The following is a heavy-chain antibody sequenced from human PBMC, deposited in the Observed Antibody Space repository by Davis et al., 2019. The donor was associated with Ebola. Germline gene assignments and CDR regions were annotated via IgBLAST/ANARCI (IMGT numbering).Heavy chain of an antibody. CDR1: GGSFSGYY. J-gene: IGHJ4*02. V-gene: IGHV4-34*01. Sequence: PSETLSLTCAVYGGSFSGYYWSWIRQPPGKGLEWIGEINHSGSTNYNPSLKSRVTISVDTSKNQFSLKLSSVTAADTAVYYCARHLVLGYYFDYWGQGTLVTVSS. D-gene: IGHD2-8*02. CDR2: INHSGST. CDR3: ARHLVLGYYFDY.